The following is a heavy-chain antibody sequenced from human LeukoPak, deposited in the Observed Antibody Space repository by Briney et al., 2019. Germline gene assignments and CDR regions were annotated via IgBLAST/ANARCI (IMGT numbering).Heavy chain of an antibody. V-gene: IGHV3-43*01. CDR1: GFTFDDYT. J-gene: IGHJ4*02. Sequence: GGSLRLSCAASGFTFDDYTMHWVRQAPGKGLEWVSLISWDGGSTYSADSVKGRVTLSRDNSKNSLYLQINSLRTEDTALYYCAKAYYYDSSGSSYYFDYWGQGTLVTVSS. CDR2: ISWDGGST. D-gene: IGHD3-22*01. CDR3: AKAYYYDSSGSSYYFDY.